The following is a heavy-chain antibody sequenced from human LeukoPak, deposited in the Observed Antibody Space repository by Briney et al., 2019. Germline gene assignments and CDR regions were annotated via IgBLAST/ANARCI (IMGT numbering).Heavy chain of an antibody. J-gene: IGHJ6*02. CDR2: ISYDGSNK. CDR1: GFTFSSFG. V-gene: IGHV3-30*18. Sequence: GGSLRLSCAASGFTFSSFGMHWVRQAPGKGLEWVAVISYDGSNKYYADSVKCRFTISRDNSKNMLYLQMNSLRAEDTAVYYCVKDGYCSSTSCYGYGMDVWGQGTTVTVSS. D-gene: IGHD2-2*03. CDR3: VKDGYCSSTSCYGYGMDV.